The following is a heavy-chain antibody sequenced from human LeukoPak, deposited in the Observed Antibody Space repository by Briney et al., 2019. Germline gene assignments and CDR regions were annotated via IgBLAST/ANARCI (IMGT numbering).Heavy chain of an antibody. V-gene: IGHV1-8*01. D-gene: IGHD2-15*01. J-gene: IGHJ4*02. CDR1: GYTFTSYD. CDR2: MNPNSGNT. Sequence: ASVKVSCKASGYTFTSYDINWVRQATGQGLEWMGWMNPNSGNTGYAQKFQGRVTMTRNTSISTAYMELSSLRSEDTAVYYCATDSHPYCNGRSCYFDWGQGTLVTVSS. CDR3: ATDSHPYCNGRSCYFD.